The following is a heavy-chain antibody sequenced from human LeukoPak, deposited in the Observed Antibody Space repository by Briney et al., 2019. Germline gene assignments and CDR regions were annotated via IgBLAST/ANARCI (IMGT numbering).Heavy chain of an antibody. J-gene: IGHJ5*02. V-gene: IGHV1-69*04. CDR2: IIPILGIA. CDR1: GGTFSSYA. CDR3: AAYSRQQLVDWFDP. D-gene: IGHD6-13*01. Sequence: GASVKVSCKASGGTFSSYAISWVRQAPGQGLEWMGRIIPILGIANYAQKFQGRVTITADKSTSTAYMELSSLRSEDTAVYYCAAYSRQQLVDWFDPWGQGTLVTVSS.